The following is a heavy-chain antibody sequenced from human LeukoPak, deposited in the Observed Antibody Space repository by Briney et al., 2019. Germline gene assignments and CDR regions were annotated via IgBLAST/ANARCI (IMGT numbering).Heavy chain of an antibody. Sequence: GGSLRLSCAVSGFTFSRYAMRWVRQAPRKRLEWGSSISGGGAVTYYADSVKGRFTISRDNSKNTVYLHMNSLRAEDTAVYYCAKEPRVATIEIFDYWGQGTLVTDSS. CDR2: ISGGGAVT. V-gene: IGHV3-23*01. D-gene: IGHD5-12*01. CDR3: AKEPRVATIEIFDY. J-gene: IGHJ4*02. CDR1: GFTFSRYA.